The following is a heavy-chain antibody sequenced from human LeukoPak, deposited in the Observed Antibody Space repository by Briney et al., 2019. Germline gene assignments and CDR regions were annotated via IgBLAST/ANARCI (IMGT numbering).Heavy chain of an antibody. CDR3: ARDGWSHLYYFDY. CDR1: GFTFSSYW. Sequence: GGSLRLSCAASGFTFSSYWMHWVRHAPGKGLVWVSRINSDGSNTSYADSVKGRFTISRDNARNTLYLQMNSLRAEDTAVYYCARDGWSHLYYFDYWGQGTLVTVSS. J-gene: IGHJ4*02. V-gene: IGHV3-74*01. D-gene: IGHD2-15*01. CDR2: INSDGSNT.